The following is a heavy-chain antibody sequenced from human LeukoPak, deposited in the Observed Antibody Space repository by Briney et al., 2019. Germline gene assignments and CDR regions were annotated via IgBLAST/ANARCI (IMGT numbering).Heavy chain of an antibody. CDR1: GFTFSSYE. V-gene: IGHV3-48*03. CDR3: AREGGITLLRGTFDY. Sequence: SGGSLRLSCAASGFTFSSYEMNWVRQAPGKGLEWVSYISSSGSTRYYADSVKGRFTISRDNAKNSLYLQMNSLRAEDTAVYYCAREGGITLLRGTFDYWGQGTLVTVSS. D-gene: IGHD3-10*01. CDR2: ISSSGSTR. J-gene: IGHJ4*02.